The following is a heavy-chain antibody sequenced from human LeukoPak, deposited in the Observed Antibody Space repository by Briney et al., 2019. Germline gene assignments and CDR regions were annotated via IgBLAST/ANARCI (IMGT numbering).Heavy chain of an antibody. CDR3: ARDEGPKRGYYYMDV. CDR1: GGSISSYY. V-gene: IGHV4-59*01. CDR2: IYYSGST. J-gene: IGHJ6*03. Sequence: SETLSLTCTVSGGSISSYYWSWIRQPPGKGLEWIGYIYYSGSTNYNPSLKSRVTISVDTSKNQFSLKLSSVTAADTAVYYCARDEGPKRGYYYMDVWGKGTTVTVSS.